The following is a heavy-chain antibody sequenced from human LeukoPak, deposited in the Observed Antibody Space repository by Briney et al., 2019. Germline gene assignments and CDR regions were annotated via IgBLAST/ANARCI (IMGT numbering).Heavy chain of an antibody. CDR2: IYSGGST. D-gene: IGHD2-15*01. V-gene: IGHV3-53*01. Sequence: GGSLRLSCAASGFTVSSNYMRWVRQAPGKGLEWVSVIYSGGSTYYADSVRGRFDSSSDNSKSPLYLQMNSLRAEDTAVYYCASSGRVVGAHAFDYWGQGTLVTVSS. CDR3: ASSGRVVGAHAFDY. J-gene: IGHJ4*02. CDR1: GFTVSSNY.